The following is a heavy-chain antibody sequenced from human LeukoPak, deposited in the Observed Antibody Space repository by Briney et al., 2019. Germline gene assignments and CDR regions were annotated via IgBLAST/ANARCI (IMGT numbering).Heavy chain of an antibody. CDR3: AGGSMVVKKEFDY. V-gene: IGHV3-30*02. D-gene: IGHD4-23*01. Sequence: GGSLRLSCAASGFTFSSYGMHWVRQAPGKGLEWVAFIRYDGSNKYYADSVKGRFTISRDNSKNTLYLQMNSLRAEDTAVYYCAGGSMVVKKEFDYWGQGTLVTVSS. CDR2: IRYDGSNK. J-gene: IGHJ4*02. CDR1: GFTFSSYG.